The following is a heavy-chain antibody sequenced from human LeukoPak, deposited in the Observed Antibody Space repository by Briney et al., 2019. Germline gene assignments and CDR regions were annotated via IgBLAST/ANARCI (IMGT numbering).Heavy chain of an antibody. CDR2: VWYGGSKK. CDR1: GFDFSSYG. J-gene: IGHJ5*01. CDR3: AAVYSFGWFDY. D-gene: IGHD1-26*01. Sequence: QPGKSLRLSCVASGFDFSSYGMHWVRQAPGKGLEWVAVVWYGGSKKYYADSVNGRFTISRDDSKNTLYLQMDDLRADDTAIYYCAAVYSFGWFDYWGQGTPVTVSS. V-gene: IGHV3-33*01.